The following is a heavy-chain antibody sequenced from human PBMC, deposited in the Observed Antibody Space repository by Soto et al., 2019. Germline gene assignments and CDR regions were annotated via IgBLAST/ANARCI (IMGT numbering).Heavy chain of an antibody. J-gene: IGHJ5*02. V-gene: IGHV3-30*18. CDR3: AKPFCIAARPCWFDP. D-gene: IGHD6-6*01. CDR2: ISYDGSNK. Sequence: PGGSLRLSCAASGFTFSSYGMHWVRQAPGKGLEWVAVISYDGSNKYYADSVKGRFTISRDNSKNTLYLQMNSLRAEDTAVYYCAKPFCIAARPCWFDPWGQGTLVTVSS. CDR1: GFTFSSYG.